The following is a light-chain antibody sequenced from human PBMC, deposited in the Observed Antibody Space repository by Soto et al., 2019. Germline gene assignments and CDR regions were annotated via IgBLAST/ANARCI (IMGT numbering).Light chain of an antibody. J-gene: IGKJ5*01. CDR1: HNINTY. Sequence: DIQMTQSPSSLSASVGDRVAITCRASHNINTYLNWYQQRPGKAPRLLIYAASSVQGGVPSRFSGSGSGTDFTLTISSLQPEDFATYYCQQTYSSLITFGQGTRLEIK. V-gene: IGKV1-39*01. CDR2: AAS. CDR3: QQTYSSLIT.